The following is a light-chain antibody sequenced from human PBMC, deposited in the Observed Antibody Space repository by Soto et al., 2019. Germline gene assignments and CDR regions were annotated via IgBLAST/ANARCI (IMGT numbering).Light chain of an antibody. J-gene: IGLJ2*01. Sequence: QSVLTQPPSVSGAPGQRVTISCTGSSSNIGADFDVHWYRQLPGTAPKLLIYGNIKRPSGVPDRFSGSTSGTSASLTITGLQAEDEADYYCQSYDTSLNVYVVFGGGTKLTVL. CDR1: SSNIGADFD. CDR3: QSYDTSLNVYVV. V-gene: IGLV1-40*01. CDR2: GNI.